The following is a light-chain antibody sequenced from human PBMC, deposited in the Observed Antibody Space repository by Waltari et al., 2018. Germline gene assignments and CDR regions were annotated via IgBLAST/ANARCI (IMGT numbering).Light chain of an antibody. CDR2: AAS. V-gene: IGKV1-8*01. CDR3: QQYYSYPGT. CDR1: QGISSY. Sequence: AIRMTQSPPSLPASTGDRVTLTCRARQGISSYLAWYQQKPGNSPKLLIYAASTLISGVPSRFSGSGSGTDFTLTISCLQSEDFATYYCQQYYSYPGTFGQGTKLEIK. J-gene: IGKJ2*01.